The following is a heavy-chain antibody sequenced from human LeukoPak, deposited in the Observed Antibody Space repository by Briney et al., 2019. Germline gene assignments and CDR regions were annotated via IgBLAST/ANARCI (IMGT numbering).Heavy chain of an antibody. CDR2: ISSSGSTI. V-gene: IGHV3-48*03. D-gene: IGHD3-10*01. CDR3: ARDPPYYYGSGEDAFDI. CDR1: GFTFSSYE. Sequence: GGSLRLSCAASGFTFSSYEMNWVRQAPGKGLEWVSYISSSGSTIYYADSVKGRFTISRDNAKNSLYLQMNSLRAEDTAVYYCARDPPYYYGSGEDAFDIWGQGTMVTVSS. J-gene: IGHJ3*02.